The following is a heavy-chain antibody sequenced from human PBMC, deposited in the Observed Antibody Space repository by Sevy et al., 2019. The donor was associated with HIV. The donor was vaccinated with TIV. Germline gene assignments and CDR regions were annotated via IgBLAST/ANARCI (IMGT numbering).Heavy chain of an antibody. CDR1: GGSVSNGDYY. CDR3: ASKRGYTHGPFES. V-gene: IGHV4-30-4*01. D-gene: IGHD5-12*01. Sequence: SETLSLTCDVSGGSVSNGDYYWSWIRQPPGKGLEWFGYIYYSGSGYYNPFLKRRVTISVDTSKNQFSLKLKSVTAADTAIYYCASKRGYTHGPFESWGQGTLVTVSS. CDR2: IYYSGSG. J-gene: IGHJ4*02.